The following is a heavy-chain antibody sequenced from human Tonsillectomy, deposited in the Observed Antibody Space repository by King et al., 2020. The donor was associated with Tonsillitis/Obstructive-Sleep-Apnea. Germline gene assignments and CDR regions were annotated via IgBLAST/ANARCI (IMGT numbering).Heavy chain of an antibody. Sequence: QLVQSGSELKKPGASVKVSCKASGYTFTSYAMNWVRQAPGQGLEWMGWINTNTGNPTYAQGFTGRFVFSLDTSVSTAYLQISSLKAEDTAVYYCARLGEFVVVPAAIISNWFDPWGQGTLVTVSS. CDR3: ARLGEFVVVPAAIISNWFDP. D-gene: IGHD2-2*01. J-gene: IGHJ5*02. CDR2: INTNTGNP. CDR1: GYTFTSYA. V-gene: IGHV7-4-1*02.